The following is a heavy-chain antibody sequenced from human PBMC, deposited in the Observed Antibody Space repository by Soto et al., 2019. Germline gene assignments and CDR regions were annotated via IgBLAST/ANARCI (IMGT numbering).Heavy chain of an antibody. Sequence: QVQLVESGGGVVQPGRSLRLSCAASGFTFSSYPMHWVRQAPGKGLEWVAVISYDGSNKYYVDSVKGRFTISRDNSKNTLYLQMNSLIPEDTTLYYCAIYSATVADYYYTMDVWGQGTTVTGSS. J-gene: IGHJ6*02. D-gene: IGHD4-17*01. CDR1: GFTFSSYP. V-gene: IGHV3-30-3*01. CDR3: AIYSATVADYYYTMDV. CDR2: ISYDGSNK.